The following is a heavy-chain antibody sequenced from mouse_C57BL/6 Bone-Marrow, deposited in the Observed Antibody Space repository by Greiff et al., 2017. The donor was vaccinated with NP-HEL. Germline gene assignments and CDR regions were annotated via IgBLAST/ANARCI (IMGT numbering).Heavy chain of an antibody. V-gene: IGHV14-4*01. D-gene: IGHD2-2*01. CDR3: TTYGYDGFSY. J-gene: IGHJ3*01. CDR2: IDPENGDT. CDR1: GFNIKDDY. Sequence: VQLQQSGAELVRPGASVKLSCTASGFNIKDDYMHWVKQRPEQGLEWIGWIDPENGDTEYASKLQGKATITADTSSNTAYLQLSSLTSEDTAVYYCTTYGYDGFSYWGQGTLVTVSA.